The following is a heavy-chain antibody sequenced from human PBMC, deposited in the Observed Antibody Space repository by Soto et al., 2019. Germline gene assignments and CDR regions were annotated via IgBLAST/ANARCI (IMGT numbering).Heavy chain of an antibody. D-gene: IGHD3-16*02. CDR1: GDSISNSFYY. Sequence: KASETLSLTCTVSGDSISNSFYYWSWIRQVPGKGPEWIGYIHYSGTTHYNPSLKSRVTISLDTSKNQFSLRLSSVTAADTAVYFCARDRSHYVWAISRTYGMDVWGQGTSVTVS. V-gene: IGHV4-31*03. J-gene: IGHJ6*02. CDR3: ARDRSHYVWAISRTYGMDV. CDR2: IHYSGTT.